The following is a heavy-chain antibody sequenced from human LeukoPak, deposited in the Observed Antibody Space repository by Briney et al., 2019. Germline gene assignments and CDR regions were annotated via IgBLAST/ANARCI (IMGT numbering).Heavy chain of an antibody. CDR1: GGSISSYY. D-gene: IGHD3-3*01. J-gene: IGHJ5*02. Sequence: SSETLSLTCTVSGGSISSYYWSWIRQPPGKGLEWIGYIYYSGSTNYNPSLKSRVTISVDTSKNQFSLKLSSVTAADTAVYYCARYTSTTPYYDFWSGYYGGNWFDPWGQGTLVTVSS. CDR2: IYYSGST. CDR3: ARYTSTTPYYDFWSGYYGGNWFDP. V-gene: IGHV4-59*01.